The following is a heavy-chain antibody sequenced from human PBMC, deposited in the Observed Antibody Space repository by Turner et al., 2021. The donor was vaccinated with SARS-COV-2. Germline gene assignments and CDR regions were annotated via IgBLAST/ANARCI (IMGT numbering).Heavy chain of an antibody. CDR2: FDPEDAET. D-gene: IGHD2-21*02. CDR1: GYTLTELS. CDR3: ATGYAYCGGDCSIYF. Sequence: QVQLVQSGAEVKKPGASVKVSCKVSGYTLTELSMHWVRQAPGKGLEWRGGFDPEDAETVYAQKFQGRVTMTEDTSTDTAYMELSSLRSEDTAVYYCATGYAYCGGDCSIYFWGQGTLVTVSS. J-gene: IGHJ4*02. V-gene: IGHV1-24*01.